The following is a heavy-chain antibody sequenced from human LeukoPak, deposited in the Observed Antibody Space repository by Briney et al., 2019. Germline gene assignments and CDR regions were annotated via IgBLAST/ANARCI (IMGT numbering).Heavy chain of an antibody. D-gene: IGHD2-8*02. CDR2: IHHSGNT. V-gene: IGHV4-59*08. CDR3: ARPAGXGYWYNXXY. J-gene: IGHJ4*02. Sequence: SETLSLTCTVSGGSISIYYWSWFRQPPGKGLEWIGYIHHSGNTNYNPSLKSRVTMSVDTSKNQLSLRLNSVTAADTAIYYCARPAGXGYWYNXXYWGQGTLXTVS. CDR1: GGSISIYY.